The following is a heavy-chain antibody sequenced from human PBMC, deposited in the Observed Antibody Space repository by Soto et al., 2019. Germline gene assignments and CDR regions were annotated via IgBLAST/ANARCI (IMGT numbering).Heavy chain of an antibody. V-gene: IGHV4-39*01. Sequence: SETLSVTCTDPVGSISSSSYYWGWIRQPPGKGLEWIGSIYYSGITYYNPSLKSRVTISVDTSKNQFSVKLSSVTAADTAVYYCARQYRLFDPWGQGTLVTVSS. CDR2: IYYSGIT. CDR1: VGSISSSSYY. CDR3: ARQYRLFDP. J-gene: IGHJ5*02. D-gene: IGHD2-2*01.